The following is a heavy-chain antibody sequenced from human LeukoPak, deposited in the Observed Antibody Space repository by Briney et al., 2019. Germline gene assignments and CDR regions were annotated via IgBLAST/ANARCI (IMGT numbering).Heavy chain of an antibody. CDR2: IYGGGSA. Sequence: TGGSLRLSCAASGFTFSSYTLNWVRQAPGKGLEWVSVIYGGGSAYYADSVKGRFTISRDSSKNTLYLQMNSLRAEDTAVYYCARDPLGSGWYFDYWGQGTLVTVSS. CDR1: GFTFSSYT. D-gene: IGHD6-19*01. J-gene: IGHJ4*02. CDR3: ARDPLGSGWYFDY. V-gene: IGHV3-66*01.